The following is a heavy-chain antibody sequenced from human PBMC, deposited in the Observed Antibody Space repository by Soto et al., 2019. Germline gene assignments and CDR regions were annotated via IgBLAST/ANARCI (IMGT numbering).Heavy chain of an antibody. CDR3: ARKAWVRFDY. Sequence: SETLSLTCAVYGGSFSGYYWTWVRQPPGKGLEWIGEVFHTGDTYFNPSLRSRVAMSVDKSTNEFSLKVTSVTAADTAIYYCARKAWVRFDYWGQGALVTV. CDR1: GGSFSGYY. D-gene: IGHD7-27*01. J-gene: IGHJ4*02. V-gene: IGHV4-34*12. CDR2: VFHTGDT.